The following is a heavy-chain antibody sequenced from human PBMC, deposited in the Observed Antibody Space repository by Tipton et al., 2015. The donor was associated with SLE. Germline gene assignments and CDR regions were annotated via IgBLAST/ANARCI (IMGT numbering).Heavy chain of an antibody. D-gene: IGHD1-7*01. CDR2: IRGSSPDT. CDR1: GFTITTSN. CDR3: AREGTISGRNYLGAFEF. Sequence: SLRLSCAASGFTITTSNMNWVRQAPGKGLEWVSSIRGSSPDTYYADSVEGRFTISRDNAKNTLYLQMNSLRAEDTAVYYCAREGTISGRNYLGAFEFWGQGTMVTVSS. J-gene: IGHJ3*01. V-gene: IGHV3-21*03.